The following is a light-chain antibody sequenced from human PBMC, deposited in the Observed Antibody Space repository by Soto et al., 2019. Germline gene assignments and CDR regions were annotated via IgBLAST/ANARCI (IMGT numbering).Light chain of an antibody. CDR2: EVS. CDR1: SSDVGGYNS. Sequence: QSALTQPPSASGSPGQSVTISCTGTSSDVGGYNSVSWYQQHPGKAPKLVLYEVSKRPSGVPDRFSASKSDNTASLTVSGLQAEDEADYYCSSYAGSKNLVFGGGTKLTVL. V-gene: IGLV2-8*01. CDR3: SSYAGSKNLV. J-gene: IGLJ2*01.